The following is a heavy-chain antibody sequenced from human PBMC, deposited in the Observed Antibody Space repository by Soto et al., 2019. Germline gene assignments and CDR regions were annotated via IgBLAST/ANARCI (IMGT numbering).Heavy chain of an antibody. Sequence: QVQLVQSGAEVKKPGSSVKVSCKASGGTFSSYAISWVRQAPGQGLEWMGGIIPIFGTANHAQKFQGRVTITADESTSTAYMELSSLRSEDTAVYYCARTGYSSGWYRRDYYYGMDVWGQGTTVTVSS. CDR2: IIPIFGTA. V-gene: IGHV1-69*01. CDR3: ARTGYSSGWYRRDYYYGMDV. D-gene: IGHD6-19*01. CDR1: GGTFSSYA. J-gene: IGHJ6*02.